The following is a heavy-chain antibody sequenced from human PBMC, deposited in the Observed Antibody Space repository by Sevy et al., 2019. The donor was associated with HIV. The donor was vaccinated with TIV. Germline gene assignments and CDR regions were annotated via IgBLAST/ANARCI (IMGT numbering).Heavy chain of an antibody. CDR1: GFTFNIYS. V-gene: IGHV3-23*01. J-gene: IGHJ4*02. CDR3: AREGCTKPHDY. D-gene: IGHD2-8*01. Sequence: GGSLRLSCAASGFTFNIYSMSWVRQTPGKGLEWVAPLSFGCAKINHADSVKGRFTMSRDDSKNAVYLQMNNLRVEDTAIYYCAREGCTKPHDYWGQGTLVTVSS. CDR2: LSFGCAKI.